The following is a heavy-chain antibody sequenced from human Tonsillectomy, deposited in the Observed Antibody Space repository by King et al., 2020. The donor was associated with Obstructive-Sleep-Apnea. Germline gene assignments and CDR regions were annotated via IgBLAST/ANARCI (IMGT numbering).Heavy chain of an antibody. J-gene: IGHJ4*02. Sequence: QLQESGPGLVKPSETLSLSCTVSGYSITSGYYWGWIRQPPGEGLEWIGRIYHSGSTYYNPSLTSRVTISVETSKNQFSLNLSSVTAADTAVYFCARRDFFDYWGQGTLVTVSS. V-gene: IGHV4-38-2*02. CDR1: GYSITSGYY. CDR2: IYHSGST. CDR3: ARRDFFDY.